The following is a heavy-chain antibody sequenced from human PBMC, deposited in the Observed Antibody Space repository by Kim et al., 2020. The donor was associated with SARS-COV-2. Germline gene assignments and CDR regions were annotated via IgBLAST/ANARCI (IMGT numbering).Heavy chain of an antibody. J-gene: IGHJ4*02. D-gene: IGHD6-6*01. V-gene: IGHV3-30*01. Sequence: YSADSVKGRFTISRDNSKNTLYLQMNSLRAEDTAVYYCAREGYSSSSLDYWGQGTLVTVSS. CDR3: AREGYSSSSLDY.